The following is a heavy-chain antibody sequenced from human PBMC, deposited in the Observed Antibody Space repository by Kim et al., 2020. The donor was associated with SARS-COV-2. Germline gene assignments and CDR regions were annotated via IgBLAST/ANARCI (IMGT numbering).Heavy chain of an antibody. CDR1: GFTFSSYG. D-gene: IGHD1-26*01. Sequence: GGSLRLSCAASGFTFSSYGMHWVRQAPGKGLEWVAVISYDGSNKYYADSVKGRFTISRDNSKNTLYLQMNSLRAEDTAVYYCAKDMKGGSYYNYYYYGM. CDR2: ISYDGSNK. V-gene: IGHV3-30*18. CDR3: AKDMKGGSYYNYYYYGM. J-gene: IGHJ6*01.